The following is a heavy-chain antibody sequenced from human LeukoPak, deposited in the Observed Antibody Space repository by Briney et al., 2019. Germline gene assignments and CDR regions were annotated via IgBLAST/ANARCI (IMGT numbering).Heavy chain of an antibody. D-gene: IGHD2-15*01. CDR2: NSWNSGSI. Sequence: PGGSLSLSCAASGFTFDDYAMHWVRQAPGKGLEWVSGNSWNSGSIGYADSVKGRFTISRDNAKKSLYLQMNSLRAEDTALYYCEKEKDIVVVVAATRHYYYYMDVWGKGTTVTVSS. CDR3: EKEKDIVVVVAATRHYYYYMDV. V-gene: IGHV3-9*01. CDR1: GFTFDDYA. J-gene: IGHJ6*03.